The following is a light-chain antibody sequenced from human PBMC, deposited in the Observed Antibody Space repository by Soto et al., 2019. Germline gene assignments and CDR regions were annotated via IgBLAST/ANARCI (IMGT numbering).Light chain of an antibody. Sequence: QSVLTQPPSAPGTPGQRVTISCSGSSSNIGSNTVNWYQQLPGTAPKLLIYSYDQRPSGVPHRFSGSKSGTSASLAISGLQSEDEADYFCAAWDDSLNVWVFGGGTKLTVL. V-gene: IGLV1-44*01. CDR2: SYD. J-gene: IGLJ3*02. CDR1: SSNIGSNT. CDR3: AAWDDSLNVWV.